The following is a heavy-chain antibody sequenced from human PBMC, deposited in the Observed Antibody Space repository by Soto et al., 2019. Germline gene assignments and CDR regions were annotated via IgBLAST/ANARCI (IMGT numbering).Heavy chain of an antibody. V-gene: IGHV4-30-2*01. J-gene: IGHJ4*02. CDR3: AEGIAAHPFGY. CDR1: GGSISSGGYS. D-gene: IGHD6-6*01. Sequence: SETLSLTCAVSGGSISSGGYSWSWIRQPPGKGLEWIGYIYHSGSTYYNPSLKSRVTISVDRSKNQFSLKLSSVTAADTAVYYCAEGIAAHPFGYWAQRTLVTVSS. CDR2: IYHSGST.